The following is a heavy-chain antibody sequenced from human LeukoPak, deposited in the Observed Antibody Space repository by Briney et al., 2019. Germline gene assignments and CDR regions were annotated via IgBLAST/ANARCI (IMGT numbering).Heavy chain of an antibody. CDR2: IYHSGSA. D-gene: IGHD1-1*01. J-gene: IGHJ2*01. CDR1: GVSISSYY. Sequence: SETLSLTCTVSGVSISSYYWSWIRQPPGKGLEWIGYIYHSGSANYNPSLKSRVTISIDTSKNQFSLKLSSVPAADTAVYYCARPRTTGTTNWYFDLWGRGTLVTVSS. V-gene: IGHV4-59*08. CDR3: ARPRTTGTTNWYFDL.